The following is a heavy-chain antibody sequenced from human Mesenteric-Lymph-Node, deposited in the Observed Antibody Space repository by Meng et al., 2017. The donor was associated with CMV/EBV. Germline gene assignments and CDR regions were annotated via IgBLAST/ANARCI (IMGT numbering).Heavy chain of an antibody. Sequence: GESLKISCAASGFTFSSYAMSWVRQAPGKGLEWVSGISGSGGSTYYAESVKGRFTIARDNAKNSLYLEMSSLRAQDTGLYFCAKDSSLGNWDFDLWGPGTLVTVSS. CDR3: AKDSSLGNWDFDL. CDR1: GFTFSSYA. J-gene: IGHJ2*01. V-gene: IGHV3-23*01. CDR2: ISGSGGST.